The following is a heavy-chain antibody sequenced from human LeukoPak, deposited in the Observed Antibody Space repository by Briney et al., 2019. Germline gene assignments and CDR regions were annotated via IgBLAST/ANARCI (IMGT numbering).Heavy chain of an antibody. CDR1: GFTVSSNY. Sequence: GGSLRLSCAASGFTVSSNYMSWVRQAPGKGLEWVSDIYSGGSTYYADSVKGRFTISRDNSKNTLYRQRNSLRAEDTAGYYCARGPQLLWFGGFDYGGQGTLVTASS. CDR2: IYSGGST. V-gene: IGHV3-53*01. J-gene: IGHJ4*02. D-gene: IGHD3-10*01. CDR3: ARGPQLLWFGGFDY.